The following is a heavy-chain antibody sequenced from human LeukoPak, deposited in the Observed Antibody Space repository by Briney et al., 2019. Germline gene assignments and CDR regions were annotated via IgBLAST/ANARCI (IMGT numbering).Heavy chain of an antibody. CDR1: GFIFSSYA. CDR3: ARDKVLGLFDTFDV. D-gene: IGHD2-21*01. V-gene: IGHV3-64*01. CDR2: ISSIGGST. J-gene: IGHJ3*01. Sequence: GGSLRLSCAASGFIFSSYAMYWVRQAPGKGMEFVSAISSIGGSTYYANSVKGRFTISRDNSKNTLYLQMGSLRAEDMAVYYCARDKVLGLFDTFDVWGQGTMVTVSS.